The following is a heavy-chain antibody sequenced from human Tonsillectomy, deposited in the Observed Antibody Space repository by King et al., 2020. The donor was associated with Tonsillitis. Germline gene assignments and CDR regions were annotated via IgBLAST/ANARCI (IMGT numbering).Heavy chain of an antibody. D-gene: IGHD3-10*01. Sequence: VQLQQWGAGLLKPSETLSLTCADYGGSFSGYYWSWSRQAPGKGLEWIGEINHSGSTNYNPSLKSRVTVSVDTSKNQFSLNLSSVTAADTAFYYCARHGSSYFDYWGQGTLVTVSS. CDR1: GGSFSGYY. CDR2: INHSGST. CDR3: ARHGSSYFDY. J-gene: IGHJ4*02. V-gene: IGHV4-34*01.